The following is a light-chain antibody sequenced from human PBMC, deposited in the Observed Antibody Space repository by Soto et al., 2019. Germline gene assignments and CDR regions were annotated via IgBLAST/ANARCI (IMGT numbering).Light chain of an antibody. CDR2: GAS. V-gene: IGKV3-20*01. CDR1: QSVNPNY. Sequence: EIVLTQSPGTLSLSPGERATLSCRASQSVNPNYFAWYQQKPGEAPGLLIYGASSRATGTPDRFSGSGSGTEFTLTVSRLEPEDFAVYYCQKYGRSPFTFGPGTKVDIK. CDR3: QKYGRSPFT. J-gene: IGKJ3*01.